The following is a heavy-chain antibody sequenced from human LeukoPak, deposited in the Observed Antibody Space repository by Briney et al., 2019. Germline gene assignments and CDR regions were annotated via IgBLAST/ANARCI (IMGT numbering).Heavy chain of an antibody. CDR2: INPNSGVT. V-gene: IGHV1-2*02. J-gene: IGHJ6*03. CDR1: GYPFTGYY. Sequence: ASVKVSCKASGYPFTGYYMHWVRQAPGQGLEWMGWINPNSGVTNYAQRFQGRVTLTMDTSISTAYMELSRLRSDDTAVYYCARPAGSGSYYYYMDVWGKGTTVTVSS. CDR3: ARPAGSGSYYYYMDV. D-gene: IGHD3-10*01.